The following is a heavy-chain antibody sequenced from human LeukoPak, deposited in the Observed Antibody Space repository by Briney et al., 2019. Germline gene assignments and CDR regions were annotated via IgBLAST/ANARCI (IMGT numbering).Heavy chain of an antibody. CDR3: VRLTGPSDV. D-gene: IGHD1-26*01. Sequence: GGSLRLSCAASGFTFSSYGMHWVRQAPGKGLEWVAVIWYDGSNKYYADSVKGRFTISRDNSKNTLYLQMNSLRVEDTALYYCVRLTGPSDVWGQGTLVTVSS. J-gene: IGHJ4*02. V-gene: IGHV3-33*01. CDR2: IWYDGSNK. CDR1: GFTFSSYG.